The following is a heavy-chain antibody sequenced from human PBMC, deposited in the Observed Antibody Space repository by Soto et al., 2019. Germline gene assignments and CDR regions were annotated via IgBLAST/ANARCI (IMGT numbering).Heavy chain of an antibody. CDR1: GYTLTGYD. CDR3: AAQASSSWYSYYYYGMDV. D-gene: IGHD6-13*01. CDR2: MNPNSGNT. J-gene: IGHJ6*02. V-gene: IGHV1-8*01. Sequence: GPSVKGSCKASGYTLTGYDINWLRKATGQGLEWMGWMNPNSGNTGYAQKFQGRVTMTRNTSISTAYMELSSLRSEDTAVYYCAAQASSSWYSYYYYGMDVWGQGTTVTVSS.